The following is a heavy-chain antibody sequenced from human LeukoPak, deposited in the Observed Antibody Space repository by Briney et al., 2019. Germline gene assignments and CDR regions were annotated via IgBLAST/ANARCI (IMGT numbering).Heavy chain of an antibody. D-gene: IGHD3-22*01. CDR2: ISGGTTTV. V-gene: IGHV3-48*04. Sequence: PGGSLKLSCATPGFIFSPYAMHWVRQAPGKGLEWISYISGGTTTVFYADSVKGRFTISRDNAKNSLYLQMNSLRAEDTAVYFCARDNLPNSYDSSGADSWGQGTLVAVSS. CDR3: ARDNLPNSYDSSGADS. CDR1: GFIFSPYA. J-gene: IGHJ4*02.